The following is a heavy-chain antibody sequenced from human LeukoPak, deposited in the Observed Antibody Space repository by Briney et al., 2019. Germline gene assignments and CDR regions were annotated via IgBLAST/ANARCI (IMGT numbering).Heavy chain of an antibody. J-gene: IGHJ4*02. V-gene: IGHV1-69*13. CDR1: GGTFRRFA. Sequence: ASVKVSCKASGGTFRRFAMSWVRQAPGQGLEWMGGIIPIFGTANYAQKFQGRVTITADESTSTAYMELSRLRSDDTAVYYCARESLDDSSGYYYLYYFDYWGQGTLVTVSS. D-gene: IGHD3-22*01. CDR2: IIPIFGTA. CDR3: ARESLDDSSGYYYLYYFDY.